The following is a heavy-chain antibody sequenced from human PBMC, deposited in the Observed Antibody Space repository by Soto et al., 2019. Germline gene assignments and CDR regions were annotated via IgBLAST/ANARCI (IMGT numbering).Heavy chain of an antibody. Sequence: SETLSLTCTVSGGSISSGGYYWSWIRQHPGKGLEWIGYIYYSGSTYYNPSLKSRVTISVDTSKNQFSLKLSSVTAADTAVYYCARDRRYCSGGSCYLNWFDPWGQGTLVTVSS. CDR1: GGSISSGGYY. CDR3: ARDRRYCSGGSCYLNWFDP. CDR2: IYYSGST. V-gene: IGHV4-31*03. D-gene: IGHD2-15*01. J-gene: IGHJ5*02.